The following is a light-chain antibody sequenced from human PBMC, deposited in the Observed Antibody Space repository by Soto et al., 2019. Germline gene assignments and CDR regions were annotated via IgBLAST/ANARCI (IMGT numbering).Light chain of an antibody. CDR2: DAS. Sequence: EIVLTQSPATLSLSPGERATLSCGASQSISSNSLAWYQQKPGLAPRLLIYDASSRATGIPDRFSGSGSGTDFTLTISRLEPEDFVVYYCQQYGSSLTSGGGTKVEIK. CDR3: QQYGSSLT. CDR1: QSISSNS. J-gene: IGKJ4*01. V-gene: IGKV3D-20*01.